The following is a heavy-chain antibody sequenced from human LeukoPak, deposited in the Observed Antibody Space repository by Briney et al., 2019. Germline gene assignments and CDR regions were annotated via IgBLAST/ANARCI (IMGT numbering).Heavy chain of an antibody. CDR3: ARHRDTAMVYLEYAFDI. D-gene: IGHD5-18*01. CDR1: GGSISSYY. Sequence: SETLSLTCTVSGGSISSYYWSWIRQPPGKGLEWIGYIYYSGSTNYNPSLKSRVTISVDTSKNQFSLKLSSVTAADTAVYYCARHRDTAMVYLEYAFDIRGQGTMVTVSS. CDR2: IYYSGST. J-gene: IGHJ3*02. V-gene: IGHV4-59*08.